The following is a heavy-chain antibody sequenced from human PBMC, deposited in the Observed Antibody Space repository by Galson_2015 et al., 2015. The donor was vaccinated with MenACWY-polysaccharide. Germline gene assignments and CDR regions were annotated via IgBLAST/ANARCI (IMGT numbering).Heavy chain of an antibody. CDR3: ARRGVTYIRNTSYYYGMDV. V-gene: IGHV1-69*10. D-gene: IGHD3-10*01. CDR1: GGTFRSHA. J-gene: IGHJ6*02. CDR2: IIPILDIP. Sequence: SVKVSCKAPGGTFRSHAVSWVRQAPGQGLEWMGGIIPILDIPNYAQKFQGRVTITADQSTRTVFMELTSLKSEDTAVYYCARRGVTYIRNTSYYYGMDVWGQGTTVIVSS.